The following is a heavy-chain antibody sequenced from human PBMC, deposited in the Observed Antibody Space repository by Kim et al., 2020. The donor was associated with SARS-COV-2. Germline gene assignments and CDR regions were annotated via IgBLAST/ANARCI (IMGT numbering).Heavy chain of an antibody. V-gene: IGHV3-23*01. CDR2: ISVDGINT. D-gene: IGHD1-26*01. CDR1: GFTLSNYA. Sequence: GGSLRLSCAASGFTLSNYAMTWVRQVPGQGLEWVSAISVDGINTYYADSVKGRFTMSRDTSKNTVYMQMNSLRAEDTAVYYCAKGSGWVGPWGQGTRVTVSS. CDR3: AKGSGWVGP. J-gene: IGHJ5*02.